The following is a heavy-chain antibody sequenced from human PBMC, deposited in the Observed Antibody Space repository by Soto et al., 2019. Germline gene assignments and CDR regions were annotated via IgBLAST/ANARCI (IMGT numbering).Heavy chain of an antibody. V-gene: IGHV1-46*03. CDR3: TRVLASGDY. D-gene: IGHD6-6*01. CDR1: GYIFTNFY. Sequence: QVQLVQPGAEVKKPGASVKFSCKASGYIFTNFYIHWVRQAPGQGLEWIGIINPNGGSTNYAQNFQGRVTMTRDTSTSTVYMELSSLRSEDTAVYYCTRVLASGDYWGQGTLITVSS. CDR2: INPNGGST. J-gene: IGHJ4*02.